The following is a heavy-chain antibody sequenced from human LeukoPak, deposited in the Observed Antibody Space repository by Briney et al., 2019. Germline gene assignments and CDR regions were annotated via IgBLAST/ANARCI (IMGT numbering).Heavy chain of an antibody. CDR3: AGPMTSIDY. CDR2: ISSSSSYI. Sequence: GGSLRLSCAASGFTFSSYNMNWVRQAPGKGLEWVSSISSSSSYIYYADSVKGRFTISRDNAKNSLYLQMNSLRAEDTAVYYCAGPMTSIDYWGQGTLVTVSS. CDR1: GFTFSSYN. V-gene: IGHV3-21*01. J-gene: IGHJ4*02.